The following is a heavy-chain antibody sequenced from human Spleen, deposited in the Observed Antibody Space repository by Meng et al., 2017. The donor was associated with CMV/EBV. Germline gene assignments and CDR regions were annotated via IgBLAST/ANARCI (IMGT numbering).Heavy chain of an antibody. CDR2: IYYSGST. CDR3: ARGDGDYGSYY. D-gene: IGHD4-17*01. Sequence: QEQRQPLGCGLLKPSESLTPPCAVYGGSFSCYYWSWIRQPPGKGLEWIGSIYYSGSTYYNPSLKSRVTISVDTSKNQFSLKLSSVTAADTAVYYCARGDGDYGSYYWGQGTLVTVSS. J-gene: IGHJ4*02. V-gene: IGHV4-34*01. CDR1: GGSFSCYY.